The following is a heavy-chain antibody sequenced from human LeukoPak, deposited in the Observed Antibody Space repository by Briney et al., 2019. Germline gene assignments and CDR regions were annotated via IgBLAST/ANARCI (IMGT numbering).Heavy chain of an antibody. CDR1: GYSFTSYW. CDR3: ARHLGGDIVVVPAAGKSDY. D-gene: IGHD2-2*01. CDR2: IDPSDSYT. J-gene: IGHJ4*02. Sequence: GESLKISCKGSGYSFTSYWISWVRQMPGKGLEWMGRIDPSDSYTNYSPSFQGHVTISADKSISTAYLQWSSLKASDTAMYYCARHLGGDIVVVPAAGKSDYWGQGTLVTVSS. V-gene: IGHV5-10-1*01.